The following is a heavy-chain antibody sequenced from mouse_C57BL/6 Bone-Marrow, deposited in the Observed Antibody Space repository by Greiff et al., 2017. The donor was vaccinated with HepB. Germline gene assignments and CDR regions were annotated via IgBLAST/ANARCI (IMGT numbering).Heavy chain of an antibody. V-gene: IGHV1-26*01. CDR3: ARWDYGSSYWYFDV. CDR1: GYTFTDYY. CDR2: INPNNGGT. D-gene: IGHD1-1*01. J-gene: IGHJ1*03. Sequence: EVQLQQFGPELVKPGASVKISCKASGYTFTDYYMNWVKQSHGKSLEWIGDINPNNGGTSYNQKFKGKATLTVDKSSSTAYMELRSLTSEDSAVYYCARWDYGSSYWYFDVWGTGTTVTVSS.